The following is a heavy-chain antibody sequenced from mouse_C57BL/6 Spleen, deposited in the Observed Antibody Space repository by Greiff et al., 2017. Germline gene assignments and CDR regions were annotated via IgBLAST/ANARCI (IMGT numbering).Heavy chain of an antibody. CDR2: IHPNSGST. CDR3: ARWDYSKTY. CDR1: GYTFTSYW. V-gene: IGHV1-64*01. D-gene: IGHD2-5*01. Sequence: QVHVKQPGAELVKPGASVKLSCKASGYTFTSYWMHWVKQRPGQGLEWIGMIHPNSGSTNYNEKFKSKATLTVDKSSSTAYMQLSSLTSEDSAVYYCARWDYSKTYWGQGTTLTVSS. J-gene: IGHJ2*01.